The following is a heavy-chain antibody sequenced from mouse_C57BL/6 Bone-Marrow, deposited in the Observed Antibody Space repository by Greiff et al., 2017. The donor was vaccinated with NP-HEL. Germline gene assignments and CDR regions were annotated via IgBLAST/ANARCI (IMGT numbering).Heavy chain of an antibody. D-gene: IGHD1-1*01. Sequence: QVQLQQSGPGLVQPSQSLSITCTVSGFSLTSYGVHWVRQSPGKGLEWLGVIWSGGSTAYNAAFISSLSISKDNSKSQVFFKMNSLQADDTAIYYCARNVLHSYGSSYYFAYWGQGTLVTVSA. CDR1: GFSLTSYG. J-gene: IGHJ3*01. CDR2: IWSGGST. V-gene: IGHV2-2*01. CDR3: ARNVLHSYGSSYYFAY.